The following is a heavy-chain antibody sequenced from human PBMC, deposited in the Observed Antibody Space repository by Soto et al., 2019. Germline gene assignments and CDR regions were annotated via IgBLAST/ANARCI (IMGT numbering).Heavy chain of an antibody. CDR2: MSPNSGNT. CDR1: GYTFTSYG. J-gene: IGHJ4*02. D-gene: IGHD2-15*01. CDR3: ARGPPQYCSGGSCYSFIRFDY. V-gene: IGHV1-8*02. Sequence: ASVKVSCKASGYTFTSYGISWVRQAPGQGVEWMGWMSPNSGNTGYAQMFQGRVTMTRNTSISTAYLEVSSLRSEDTAVYYCARGPPQYCSGGSCYSFIRFDYWGQGTLVTVSS.